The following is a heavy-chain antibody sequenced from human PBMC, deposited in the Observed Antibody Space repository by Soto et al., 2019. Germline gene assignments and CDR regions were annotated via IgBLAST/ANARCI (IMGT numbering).Heavy chain of an antibody. Sequence: EVQLLESGGGLVQPGGSLRLSCAASGLTFNTFAMTWVRQAPGKGLEWVSVISGSGGSTYYADSVKGRFTISRDNSKNTRYLQMNSLRAEDTAVYYCAKGFGTGSYYFVFDYWGQGTVVTVSS. V-gene: IGHV3-23*01. J-gene: IGHJ4*02. D-gene: IGHD1-26*01. CDR1: GLTFNTFA. CDR3: AKGFGTGSYYFVFDY. CDR2: ISGSGGST.